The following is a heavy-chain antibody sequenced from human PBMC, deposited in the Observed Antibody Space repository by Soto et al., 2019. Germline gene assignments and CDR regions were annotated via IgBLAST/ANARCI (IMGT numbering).Heavy chain of an antibody. Sequence: QLQMQESGPGLVKPSETLSLTCAVSGDSISSSPFYWGWIRQPPGKGLEWIGSIYYSGSTYQNPSLNSRVAMSADSTKTQFSLKLSSVTAADTAVHYCARHTADSVLPAPGAFDIGGQGTMVAVSS. J-gene: IGHJ3*02. CDR2: IYYSGST. CDR1: GDSISSSPFY. V-gene: IGHV4-39*01. D-gene: IGHD2-2*01. CDR3: ARHTADSVLPAPGAFDI.